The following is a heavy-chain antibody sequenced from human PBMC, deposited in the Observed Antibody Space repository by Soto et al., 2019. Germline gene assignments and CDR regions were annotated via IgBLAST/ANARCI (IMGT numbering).Heavy chain of an antibody. CDR2: ISYDGSNK. CDR1: GFPFSSYG. CDR3: AKESEGYYFDY. V-gene: IGHV3-30*18. Sequence: GGSLRLSCAASGFPFSSYGMHWVRQAPGKGLEWVAVISYDGSNKYYADSVKGRFTISRDNSKNTLYLQMNSLRAEDTAVYYCAKESEGYYFDYWGQGTLVTVSS. J-gene: IGHJ4*02.